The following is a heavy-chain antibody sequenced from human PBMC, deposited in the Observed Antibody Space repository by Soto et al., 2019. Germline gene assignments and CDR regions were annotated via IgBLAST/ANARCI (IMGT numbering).Heavy chain of an antibody. CDR3: ATWRLREHAYDI. Sequence: DVQLVESGGGSIQPGGSLRLSCEASGLTVTGKKYVAWVRQAPGKGLEWVSGVYDTDGIYYADSVKGRFTSSRDNSKTIVYLEMNSLTPDDTAVYYCATWRLREHAYDIWGLGTTVTVSS. V-gene: IGHV3-53*01. CDR2: VYDTDGI. J-gene: IGHJ3*02. CDR1: GLTVTGKKY. D-gene: IGHD4-17*01.